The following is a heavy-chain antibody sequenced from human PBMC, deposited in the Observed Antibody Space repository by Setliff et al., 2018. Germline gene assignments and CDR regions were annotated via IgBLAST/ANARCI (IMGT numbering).Heavy chain of an antibody. CDR2: ISTSSSTI. CDR1: GFTFSSHG. V-gene: IGHV3-48*01. J-gene: IGHJ1*01. CDR3: AKDNIWSLDD. D-gene: IGHD2-15*01. Sequence: GGSLRLSCVASGFTFSSHGMTWVRLAPGKGLEWISYISTSSSTIYYADSVKGRFTISRDNSKNTLYLEMNSLRSEDTGIYYCAKDNIWSLDDWGQGTLVTVSS.